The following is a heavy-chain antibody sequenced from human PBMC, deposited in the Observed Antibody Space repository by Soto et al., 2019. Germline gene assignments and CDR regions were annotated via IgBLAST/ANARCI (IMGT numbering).Heavy chain of an antibody. CDR3: ARDYSSGFDY. V-gene: IGHV4-34*01. CDR2: INPSGSA. D-gene: IGHD6-19*01. J-gene: IGHJ4*02. Sequence: ETLSLTCAVYGGSFSGNYWSWIRQPPGKGLEWIGEINPSGSARYNPSLKSRVTISADASKKQFSLKVYSVTAADTAVYYCARDYSSGFDYWGQGTLVTVSS. CDR1: GGSFSGNY.